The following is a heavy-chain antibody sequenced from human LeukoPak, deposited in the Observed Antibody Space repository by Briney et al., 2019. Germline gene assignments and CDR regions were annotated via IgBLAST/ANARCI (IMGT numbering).Heavy chain of an antibody. Sequence: GASVKVSCKASGYTFTSYAMHWVRQAPGQRLEWMGWINAGNGNTKYSQKFQGRVTITRDTSASTAYMEMSSLRSEDTAVYYCAREPPNSGSSFDHWGQGTLVTVSS. CDR2: INAGNGNT. CDR3: AREPPNSGSSFDH. V-gene: IGHV1-3*01. D-gene: IGHD1-26*01. CDR1: GYTFTSYA. J-gene: IGHJ4*02.